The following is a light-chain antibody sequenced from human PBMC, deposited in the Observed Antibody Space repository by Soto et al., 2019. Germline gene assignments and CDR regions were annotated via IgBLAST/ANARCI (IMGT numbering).Light chain of an antibody. V-gene: IGLV9-49*01. CDR3: GADHGSGSNFPNYV. J-gene: IGLJ1*01. CDR2: VGTGGIVG. CDR1: SGYSNYK. Sequence: QSVLTQPPSASASLGASVTLTCTLSSGYSNYKVDWYQQRPGKGPRFVMRVGTGGIVGSKGDGIPDRFSVLGSGLNRYLTIKNIQEEDESDYHCGADHGSGSNFPNYVFGTGTKLTVL.